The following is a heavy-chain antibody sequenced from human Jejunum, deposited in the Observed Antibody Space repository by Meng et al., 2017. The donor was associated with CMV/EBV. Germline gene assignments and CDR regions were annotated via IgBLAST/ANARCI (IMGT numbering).Heavy chain of an antibody. J-gene: IGHJ5*02. CDR2: IKEDGSEM. D-gene: IGHD6-13*01. Sequence: PFSTLYMPWARQVPGKGLEWVANIKEDGSEMRYVDSVKGRFTISRDNAQNSLYLHMNSLRVEDTAVYYCARDGRHSSSFYYWFDPWGQGTLVTVSS. CDR3: ARDGRHSSSFYYWFDP. V-gene: IGHV3-7*01. CDR1: PFSTLY.